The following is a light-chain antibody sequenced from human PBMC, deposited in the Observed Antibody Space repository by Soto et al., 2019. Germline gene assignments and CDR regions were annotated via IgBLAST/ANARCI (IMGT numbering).Light chain of an antibody. Sequence: QSALTQPPSASGSPGQSVTISRTGTSSDVGGYNYVSWYQQHPGKAPKLMIYEVSKRPSGVPDRFSGSKSGNTASLTVSGLQAEDEADYYCSSYAGSNNLGVFGGGTKLTGL. J-gene: IGLJ2*01. CDR1: SSDVGGYNY. CDR2: EVS. CDR3: SSYAGSNNLGV. V-gene: IGLV2-8*01.